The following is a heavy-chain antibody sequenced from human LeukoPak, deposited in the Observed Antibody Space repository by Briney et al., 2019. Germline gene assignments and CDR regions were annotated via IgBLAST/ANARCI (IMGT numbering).Heavy chain of an antibody. CDR1: GYTFTGYY. J-gene: IGHJ4*02. CDR2: INPHSGGT. D-gene: IGHD6-19*01. Sequence: ASVKVSCKASGYTFTGYYIHWVRQAPGQGLEWMGWINPHSGGTNYAQKFQGRVTMTRDTSISTAYMELSRLTSDDTAIYYCARDLTLRQWLVREDYWGQGTMVTVSS. V-gene: IGHV1-2*02. CDR3: ARDLTLRQWLVREDY.